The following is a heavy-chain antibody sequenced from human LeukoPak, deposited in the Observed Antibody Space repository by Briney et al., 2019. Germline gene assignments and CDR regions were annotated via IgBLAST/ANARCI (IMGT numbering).Heavy chain of an antibody. CDR1: GGSFSGYY. Sequence: SETLSLTCAVYGGSFSGYYWSWIRQPPGKGLEWIGSIYYSGSTYYNPSLKSRVTISVDTSKNQFSLKLSSVTAADTAVYYCARVAREYSSSWYMDVWGKGTTVTVSS. J-gene: IGHJ6*03. CDR2: IYYSGST. V-gene: IGHV4-34*01. D-gene: IGHD6-13*01. CDR3: ARVAREYSSSWYMDV.